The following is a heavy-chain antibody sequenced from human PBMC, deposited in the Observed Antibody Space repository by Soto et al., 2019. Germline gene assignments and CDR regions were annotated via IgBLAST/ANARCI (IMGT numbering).Heavy chain of an antibody. CDR3: ARDPTNDYGDDTFGY. J-gene: IGHJ4*02. D-gene: IGHD4-17*01. CDR2: IIPSYDRT. Sequence: QVLLLQSGSEVKKAGSSVKVSCKASGDAFKSYAIHWVRQAPGQGLEYMGWIIPSYDRTKYAQKFQGRLTLTADMYTSTVYMELSSLRSEDTAVYYCARDPTNDYGDDTFGYWGQGTKVIVSS. CDR1: GDAFKSYA. V-gene: IGHV1-69*06.